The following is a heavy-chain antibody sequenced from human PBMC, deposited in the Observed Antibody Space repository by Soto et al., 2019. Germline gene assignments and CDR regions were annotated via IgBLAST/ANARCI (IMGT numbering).Heavy chain of an antibody. J-gene: IGHJ4*02. D-gene: IGHD2-2*01. V-gene: IGHV5-51*01. CDR3: AKISGLRGAIVVVPAAMYFDY. Sequence: LGESLKISCKGSGYSFTSYWIGWVRQMPGKGLEWMGIIYPGDSDTRYSPSFQGQVTISADKSISTAYLQWSSLKASDTAMYYCAKISGLRGAIVVVPAAMYFDYWGQGTLVTVSS. CDR1: GYSFTSYW. CDR2: IYPGDSDT.